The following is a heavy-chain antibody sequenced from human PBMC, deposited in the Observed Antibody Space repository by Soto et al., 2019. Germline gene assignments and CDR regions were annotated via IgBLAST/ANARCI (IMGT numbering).Heavy chain of an antibody. CDR1: GYTFMSYE. CDR2: LKPNSGHT. V-gene: IGHV1-8*01. J-gene: IGHJ4*02. Sequence: QVHLVQSGAEVKKPGASVKVSCKASGYTFMSYEINWVRQATGQGLEWMGWLKPNSGHTGYAQKFQGRVTMTRDTSISTAHMELSGLRSEDTAVYYCARYLSDSANFDYWGQGTLVTVSS. CDR3: ARYLSDSANFDY.